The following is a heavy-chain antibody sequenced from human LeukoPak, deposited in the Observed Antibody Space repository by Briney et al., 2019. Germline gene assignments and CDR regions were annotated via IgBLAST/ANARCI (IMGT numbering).Heavy chain of an antibody. J-gene: IGHJ6*03. D-gene: IGHD6-13*01. CDR2: IYYSGST. Sequence: SETLSLTCTVSGGSISSSSYYWGWIRQPPGKGLEWIGSIYYSGSTYYNPSLKSRVTISVDTSKNQFSLKLSSVTAADTAVYYCARLRSLGQQQLASYYYYMDVWGKGTTVTVSS. V-gene: IGHV4-39*01. CDR3: ARLRSLGQQQLASYYYYMDV. CDR1: GGSISSSSYY.